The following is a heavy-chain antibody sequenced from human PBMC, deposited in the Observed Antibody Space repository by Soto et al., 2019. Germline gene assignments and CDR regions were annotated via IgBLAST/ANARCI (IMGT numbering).Heavy chain of an antibody. V-gene: IGHV4-31*03. CDR3: ARDQGFGCSGGSCYPHDAFDI. D-gene: IGHD2-15*01. CDR1: GGSISSGGYY. CDR2: IYYSGST. Sequence: SETLSLTCTVSGGSISSGGYYWSWIRQHPGKGLEWIGYIYYSGSTYYNPSLKSRVTISVDTSKNQFSLKLSSVTAADTAVYYCARDQGFGCSGGSCYPHDAFDIWGQGTMVTVSS. J-gene: IGHJ3*02.